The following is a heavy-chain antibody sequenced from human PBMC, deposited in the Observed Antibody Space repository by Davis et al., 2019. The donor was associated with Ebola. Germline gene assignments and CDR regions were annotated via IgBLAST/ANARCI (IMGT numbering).Heavy chain of an antibody. CDR2: INHSGST. J-gene: IGHJ3*02. D-gene: IGHD2-2*01. Sequence: PSETLSLTCTVSGGSISSYYWSWIRQPPGKGLEWIGEINHSGSTNYNPSLKSRVTISVDTSKNQFSLKLSSVTAADTAVYYCARGHRFPDIVVVPAASKTIDIWGQGTMVTVSS. CDR1: GGSISSYY. CDR3: ARGHRFPDIVVVPAASKTIDI. V-gene: IGHV4-34*01.